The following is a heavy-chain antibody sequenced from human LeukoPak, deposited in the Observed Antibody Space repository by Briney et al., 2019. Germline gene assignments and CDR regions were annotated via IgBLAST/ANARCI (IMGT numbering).Heavy chain of an antibody. J-gene: IGHJ4*02. Sequence: SETLSLTCTVSGGSISSSSYYWGWIRQPPGKGLEWIGSIYYSGSTYYNPSLKSRVTISVDTSKNQFSLKLSSVTAADTAVYYCARGGIGYCSGGSCYGTPDWGQGTLVTVSS. CDR1: GGSISSSSYY. CDR3: ARGGIGYCSGGSCYGTPD. D-gene: IGHD2-15*01. V-gene: IGHV4-39*07. CDR2: IYYSGST.